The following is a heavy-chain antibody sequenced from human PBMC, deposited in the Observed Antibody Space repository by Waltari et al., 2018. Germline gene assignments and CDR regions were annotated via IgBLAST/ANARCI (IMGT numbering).Heavy chain of an antibody. CDR1: GFTFSSYA. Sequence: QVQLVESGGGVVQPGRSLRLSCAASGFTFSSYAMPWVRQAPGKGLEWVAVISYDGSNKYYADSVKGRFTISRDNSKNTLYLQMNSLRAEDTAVYYCARDQYGYSYGLYYYGMDVWGQGTTVTVSS. CDR2: ISYDGSNK. V-gene: IGHV3-30-3*01. D-gene: IGHD5-18*01. J-gene: IGHJ6*02. CDR3: ARDQYGYSYGLYYYGMDV.